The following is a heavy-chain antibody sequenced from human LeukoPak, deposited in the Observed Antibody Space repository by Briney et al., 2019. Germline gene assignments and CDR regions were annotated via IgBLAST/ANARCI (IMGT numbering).Heavy chain of an antibody. CDR1: GGSFSGYY. D-gene: IGHD6-6*01. Sequence: PSETLSLTCAVYGGSFSGYYCNWIRQPPGKGLEWIGEINQSGSTNYNPSLKSRVTISVDTSKNQFSLKLNSVTAADTAVYYCARRSGYSSSSGVNLWGQGSPVTVSS. CDR3: ARRSGYSSSSGVNL. J-gene: IGHJ5*02. V-gene: IGHV4-34*01. CDR2: INQSGST.